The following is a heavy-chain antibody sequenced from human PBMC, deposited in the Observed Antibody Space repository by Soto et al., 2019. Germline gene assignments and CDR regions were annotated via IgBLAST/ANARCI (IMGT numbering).Heavy chain of an antibody. Sequence: QVQLQESGPGLVKPSETLSLTCTISGFSVSSGSYYWSWIRQPPGKGLEWIGYVFSSGSTNYNPSLMSQVTISMETSKDQFSEKLESVTAADTAVYYCARCPSWGSWYFDFWARGPLVIVSS. CDR3: ARCPSWGSWYFDF. CDR2: VFSSGST. D-gene: IGHD7-27*01. J-gene: IGHJ2*01. V-gene: IGHV4-61*01. CDR1: GFSVSSGSYY.